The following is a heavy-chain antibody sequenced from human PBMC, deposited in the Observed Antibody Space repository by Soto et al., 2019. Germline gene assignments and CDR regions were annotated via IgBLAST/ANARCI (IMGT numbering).Heavy chain of an antibody. CDR2: IYYSGST. V-gene: IGHV4-59*08. CDR1: GGSISSYY. CDR3: ARNRRGYCSSTSCQNWFDP. J-gene: IGHJ5*02. D-gene: IGHD2-2*01. Sequence: PSETLSLTCTVSGGSISSYYWSWIRRPPGKGLEWIGYIYYSGSTNYNPSLKSRVTISVDTSKNQFSLKLSSVTAADTAVYYCARNRRGYCSSTSCQNWFDPWGQGTLVTVSS.